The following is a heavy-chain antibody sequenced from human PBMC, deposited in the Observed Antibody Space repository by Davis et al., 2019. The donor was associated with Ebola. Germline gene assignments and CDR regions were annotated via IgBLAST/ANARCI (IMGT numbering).Heavy chain of an antibody. J-gene: IGHJ4*02. CDR1: GFIFSDYW. CDR2: VTTTYTT. D-gene: IGHD6-13*01. Sequence: GESLKISCAVSGFIFSDYWMHWVRQAPGKGLEWIAYVTTTYTTTYADSVKGRFTISRDNDKNSLYLQMNSLRAEDTALYYCVRVNVIAAGSFDYWGQGTLVTVSS. CDR3: VRVNVIAAGSFDY. V-gene: IGHV3-69-1*01.